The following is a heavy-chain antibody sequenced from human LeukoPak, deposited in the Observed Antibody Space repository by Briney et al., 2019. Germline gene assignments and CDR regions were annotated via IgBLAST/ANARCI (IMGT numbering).Heavy chain of an antibody. CDR3: ARDQAGSGHYADY. CDR1: GFTFSSYS. CDR2: ISSGSSAI. Sequence: GGSLRLSCAASGFTFSSYSMNWVRQAPGKGLEWVSYISSGSSAIYYADSVKGRFTISRDNAKNSLYLQMNSLRAEDTAVYYCARDQAGSGHYADYWGQGTLVTVSS. J-gene: IGHJ4*02. D-gene: IGHD3-10*01. V-gene: IGHV3-48*01.